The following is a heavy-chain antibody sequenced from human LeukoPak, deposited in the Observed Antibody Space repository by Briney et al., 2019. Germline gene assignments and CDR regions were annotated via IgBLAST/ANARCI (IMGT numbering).Heavy chain of an antibody. J-gene: IGHJ4*02. D-gene: IGHD6-19*01. CDR3: AREYSSGWYPRGYFDY. Sequence: ASVNVSCKASGYTFTIYAMHWVRQAPGQRLEWMGWINAGNGNTKYSQKFQGRVTITRDTSASTAYMELSSLRSEDTAVYYCAREYSSGWYPRGYFDYWGQGTLVTVSS. CDR2: INAGNGNT. V-gene: IGHV1-3*01. CDR1: GYTFTIYA.